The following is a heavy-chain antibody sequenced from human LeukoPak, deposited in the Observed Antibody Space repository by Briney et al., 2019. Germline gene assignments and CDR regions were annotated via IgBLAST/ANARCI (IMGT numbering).Heavy chain of an antibody. D-gene: IGHD3-22*01. CDR1: GFTFSSYA. CDR2: ISGSGGST. V-gene: IGHV3-23*01. CDR3: AKDRTGSSGSYYDLDY. Sequence: GGSLRLSCAASGFTFSSYAMSWVRQAPGKGLEWVSAISGSGGSTYYADSVKGRFTISRDNSKNTLYLQMNSLRAEDTAVYYCAKDRTGSSGSYYDLDYWGQGTLVTVSS. J-gene: IGHJ4*02.